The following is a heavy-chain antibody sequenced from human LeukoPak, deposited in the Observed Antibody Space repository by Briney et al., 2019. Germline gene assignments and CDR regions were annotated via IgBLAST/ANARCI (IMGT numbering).Heavy chain of an antibody. V-gene: IGHV4-4*07. CDR3: ARGRYCSADICSGGDAFDI. CDR2: IYTRGST. Sequence: ASETLSLTCTVSGGSISSYYWSWIRQPPGKGLEWIGRIYTRGSTNYNPSLKSRVTMSVDTSKNQFSLKLSSVTAADTAVYYCARGRYCSADICSGGDAFDIWGQGTMVSVSS. CDR1: GGSISSYY. D-gene: IGHD2-15*01. J-gene: IGHJ3*02.